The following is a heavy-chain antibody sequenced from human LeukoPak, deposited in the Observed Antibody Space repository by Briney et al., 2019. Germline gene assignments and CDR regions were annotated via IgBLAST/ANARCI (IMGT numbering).Heavy chain of an antibody. J-gene: IGHJ4*02. V-gene: IGHV3-74*01. CDR1: RFSFSNYW. D-gene: IGHD3-10*01. CDR2: VKSDGSNP. Sequence: GGSLRLSCAASRFSFSNYWMHWVRQAPGKGLVWVSRVKSDGSNPSYADSVKGRFTISRDNAENMLYLQMNTLGAGDTAVYYCARDIVSGSGSLDYWGQGTLVTVPS. CDR3: ARDIVSGSGSLDY.